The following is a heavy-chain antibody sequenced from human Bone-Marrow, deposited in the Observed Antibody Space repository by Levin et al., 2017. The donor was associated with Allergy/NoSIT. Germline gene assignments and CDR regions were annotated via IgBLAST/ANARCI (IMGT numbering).Heavy chain of an antibody. J-gene: IGHJ4*02. CDR1: GFTFSSYW. V-gene: IGHV3-74*01. Sequence: RAGGSLRLSCAASGFTFSSYWMHWVRQAPGKGLVWVSRLNGDGSSIGTADSVKGRFTISRDNAKNTLYLQMNSLRAEDTAVYYCARDGYVDTAMTQRKPLDYWGQGTLVTVSS. CDR3: ARDGYVDTAMTQRKPLDY. CDR2: LNGDGSSI. D-gene: IGHD5-18*01.